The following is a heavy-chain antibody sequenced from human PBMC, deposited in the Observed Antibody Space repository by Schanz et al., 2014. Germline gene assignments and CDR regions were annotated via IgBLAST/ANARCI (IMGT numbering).Heavy chain of an antibody. V-gene: IGHV3-74*01. CDR3: ARWFLIRGVILDS. CDR2: INSVGSNT. CDR1: GFTFSSHW. Sequence: EVQLVQSGGGLVQPGGSLRLSCAASGFTFSSHWMHWVRQDPGKGLVWVARINSVGSNTDYADSVTGRFTISRDNAKNTLYLQMNTLRAEDTAMYYCARWFLIRGVILDSWGQGTLVTVSS. D-gene: IGHD3-10*01. J-gene: IGHJ4*02.